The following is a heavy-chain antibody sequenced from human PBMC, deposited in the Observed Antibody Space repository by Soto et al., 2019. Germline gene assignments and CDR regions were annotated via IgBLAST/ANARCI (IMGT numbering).Heavy chain of an antibody. D-gene: IGHD1-26*01. J-gene: IGHJ6*04. Sequence: SETLSLTCNVSGDSLSRNSYFWNWLRQPPGKGLEWIGYVSSAGKTKYNPSLEGRVTISVDTSKSHFSLKLTSVTSADTAVYFCEREWELLPYYVTDVWGKGTQVTVS. CDR1: GDSLSRNSYF. V-gene: IGHV4-61*01. CDR2: VSSAGKT. CDR3: EREWELLPYYVTDV.